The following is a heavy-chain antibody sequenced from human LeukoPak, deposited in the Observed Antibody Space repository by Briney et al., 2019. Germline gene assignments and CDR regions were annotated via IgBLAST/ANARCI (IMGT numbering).Heavy chain of an antibody. CDR3: ARDFGSTATEPTY. J-gene: IGHJ4*02. CDR2: ISYDGSNK. CDR1: GFTFSSYA. D-gene: IGHD5-18*01. V-gene: IGHV3-30*04. Sequence: PRGSLRLSCAASGFTFSSYAMHWVRQAPGKGLEWVAVISYDGSNKYYADSVKGRFTISRDNSKNTLYLQMNSLRAEDTAVYYCARDFGSTATEPTYWGQGTLVTVSS.